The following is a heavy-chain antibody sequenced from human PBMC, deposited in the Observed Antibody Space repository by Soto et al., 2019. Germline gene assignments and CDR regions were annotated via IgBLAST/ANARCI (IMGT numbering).Heavy chain of an antibody. CDR1: GRTFGSYA. J-gene: IGHJ6*02. CDR3: ARSQGSSTSVEIYYDYYYGMDV. CDR2: IIPIPGTA. D-gene: IGHD2-2*01. Sequence: QVQLVQSGAEVKKPGSSVKVSCKASGRTFGSYAISWVRQAPGPGLEWMGGIIPIPGTANYAQKFQGRVTIAADESTRTAYMELSSLRSEDTAVYYCARSQGSSTSVEIYYDYYYGMDVWGQGTTVTVSS. V-gene: IGHV1-69*01.